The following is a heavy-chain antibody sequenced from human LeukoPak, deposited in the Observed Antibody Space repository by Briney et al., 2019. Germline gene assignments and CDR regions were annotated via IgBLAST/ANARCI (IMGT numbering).Heavy chain of an antibody. Sequence: NTSETLSLTCTVSGGSISRSRYYWGWIRQPPGKGLEWIGSIYYGGSTYYSPSLKSRVTISVDTSQNQFSLKLSSVTAADTAVYYCARDGYSGSDALWGQGTLVTVSS. CDR3: ARDGYSGSDAL. CDR1: GGSISRSRYY. J-gene: IGHJ4*02. V-gene: IGHV4-39*07. D-gene: IGHD5-12*01. CDR2: IYYGGST.